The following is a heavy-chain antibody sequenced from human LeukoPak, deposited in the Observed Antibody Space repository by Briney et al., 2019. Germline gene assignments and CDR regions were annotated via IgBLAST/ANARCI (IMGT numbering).Heavy chain of an antibody. CDR2: ISYDGSNK. CDR3: ARSDIPDY. Sequence: PGGSLRLSCAASGFTFSSYGMHWVRQAPGKGLEWVAVISYDGSNKYYADSVKGRFTISRDNSKNSLYLQMNSLRAEDTAVYYCARSDIPDYWGQGTLVTVSS. CDR1: GFTFSSYG. D-gene: IGHD2-15*01. V-gene: IGHV3-30*03. J-gene: IGHJ4*02.